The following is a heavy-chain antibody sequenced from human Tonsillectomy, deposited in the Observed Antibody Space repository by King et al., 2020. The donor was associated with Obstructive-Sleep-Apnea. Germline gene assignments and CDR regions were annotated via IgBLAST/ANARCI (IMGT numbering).Heavy chain of an antibody. CDR3: ARLVYYDSSGYDYDAFDI. J-gene: IGHJ3*02. CDR1: GGSISSYY. V-gene: IGHV4-59*08. Sequence: QMQLQESGPGLVKPSETLSLTCTVSGGSISSYYWSWIQQPPGKGLEWIGYIYYSGSTNYNPSLKSRVTISVDTSKNQFSLKLSSVTAADTAVYYCARLVYYDSSGYDYDAFDIWGQGTMVTVSS. D-gene: IGHD3-22*01. CDR2: IYYSGST.